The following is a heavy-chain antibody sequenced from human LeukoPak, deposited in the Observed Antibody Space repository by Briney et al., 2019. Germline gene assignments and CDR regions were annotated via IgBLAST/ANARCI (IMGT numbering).Heavy chain of an antibody. V-gene: IGHV3-23*01. CDR3: AKGWEFRVVIPAAVS. J-gene: IGHJ5*02. CDR2: ISGSGEST. Sequence: GGSLRLSCEGSGFIFSSYAMTWVRQAPGKGLQWVSSISGSGESTYYADSMKGRFTISRDNSKNTLSLQMNSLRAEDTAVYFCAKGWEFRVVIPAAVSWGQGTLATVSS. D-gene: IGHD3-3*01. CDR1: GFIFSSYA.